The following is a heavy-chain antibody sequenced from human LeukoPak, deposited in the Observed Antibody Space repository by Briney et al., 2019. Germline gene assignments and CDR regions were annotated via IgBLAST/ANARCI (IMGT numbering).Heavy chain of an antibody. CDR3: AREDPYGSGSYFDY. V-gene: IGHV3-30*04. J-gene: IGHJ4*02. D-gene: IGHD3-10*01. Sequence: GGSLRLSCAASGFTFSSYAMHWVRQAPGKGLEWVAVILYDGSNKYYADSVKGRFTISRDNSKNTLYLQMNSLRAEDTAVYYCAREDPYGSGSYFDYWGQGTLVTVSS. CDR2: ILYDGSNK. CDR1: GFTFSSYA.